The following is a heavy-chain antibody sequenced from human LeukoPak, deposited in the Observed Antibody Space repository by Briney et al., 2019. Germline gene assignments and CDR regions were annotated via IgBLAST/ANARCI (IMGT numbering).Heavy chain of an antibody. Sequence: SQTLSLTCAISGDSVSSNSAAWNWLRQSPSRGLEWLGRTYYRSKLYNDYAVSVQSRITINPDTSTNQSSLQLNSVPPEDTAVYYCAREEVGSGYYYPYYFDYWGQGTLVTVSS. D-gene: IGHD3-22*01. V-gene: IGHV6-1*01. CDR3: AREEVGSGYYYPYYFDY. J-gene: IGHJ4*02. CDR1: GDSVSSNSAA. CDR2: TYYRSKLYN.